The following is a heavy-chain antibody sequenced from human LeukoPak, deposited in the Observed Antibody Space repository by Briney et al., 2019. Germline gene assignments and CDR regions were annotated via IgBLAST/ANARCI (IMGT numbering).Heavy chain of an antibody. D-gene: IGHD3-22*01. CDR1: GYTFTSYG. CDR2: ISAYNGNT. CDR3: AGYYYDSSGYYVDY. Sequence: ASVKVSCKASGYTFTSYGIRWVRPAPGQGLAWMGWISAYNGNTNYAQKLQGRVTMTTDTSTSTAYMELRSLRSDDTAVYYCAGYYYDSSGYYVDYWGQGTLVTVSS. J-gene: IGHJ4*02. V-gene: IGHV1-18*01.